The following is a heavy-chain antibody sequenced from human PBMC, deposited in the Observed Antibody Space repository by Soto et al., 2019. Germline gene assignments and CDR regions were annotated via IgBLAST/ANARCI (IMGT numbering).Heavy chain of an antibody. CDR3: ASDHVYSPRVGVFAYY. J-gene: IGHJ4*02. CDR1: GGTFSSYA. Sequence: QVQLVQSGAEVKKPGSSVKVSCKASGGTFSSYAISWVRQAPGQGLEWMGGIIPIFGTANYAQKFQGRVTITADESTSTAYMELSSLRSEDTAVYYCASDHVYSPRVGVFAYYCGQGTLVTVSS. D-gene: IGHD3-3*01. V-gene: IGHV1-69*01. CDR2: IIPIFGTA.